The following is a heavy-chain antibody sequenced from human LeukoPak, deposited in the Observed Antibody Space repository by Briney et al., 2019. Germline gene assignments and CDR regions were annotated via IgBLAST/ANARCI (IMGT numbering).Heavy chain of an antibody. J-gene: IGHJ3*02. CDR3: ARDYDSSSWNDAFDI. CDR2: IIPIFDTA. CDR1: GGTFSSYA. V-gene: IGHV1-69*06. D-gene: IGHD6-13*01. Sequence: SVTVSCKASGGTFSSYAISWVRQAPGQGLEWMGGIIPIFDTANYAQKFQGRVTITADKSTSTAYMELSSLRSEDTAVYYCARDYDSSSWNDAFDIWGQGTMVTVSS.